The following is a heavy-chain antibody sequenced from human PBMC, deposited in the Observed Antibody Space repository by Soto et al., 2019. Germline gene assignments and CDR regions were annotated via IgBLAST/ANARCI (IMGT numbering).Heavy chain of an antibody. D-gene: IGHD3-16*01. CDR1: GGSISSGGSY. J-gene: IGHJ4*02. Sequence: SETLSLTCTVSGGSISSGGSYWSWVRQHPGKGLEWIGYIYYSGSTYQNPALKSRVTISVDTSKNQFSLKLSSVTAADTAVYYWARALMSGGVIFDYWGQGTLVTVSS. V-gene: IGHV4-31*03. CDR2: IYYSGST. CDR3: ARALMSGGVIFDY.